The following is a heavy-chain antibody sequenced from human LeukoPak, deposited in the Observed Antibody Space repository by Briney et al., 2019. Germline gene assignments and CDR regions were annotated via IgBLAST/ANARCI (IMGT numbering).Heavy chain of an antibody. CDR3: ARYSGYDSNWFDP. CDR2: INPSGGRA. D-gene: IGHD5-12*01. V-gene: IGHV1-46*01. CDR1: GYTFTSYY. J-gene: IGHJ5*02. Sequence: ASVKVSCKASGYTFTSYYTHWVRQAPGQGLEWMGIINPSGGRASNAQKFQGRVTMTRDTSTSTVYMELSSLRSEDTAVYYCARYSGYDSNWFDPWGQGTLVTVSS.